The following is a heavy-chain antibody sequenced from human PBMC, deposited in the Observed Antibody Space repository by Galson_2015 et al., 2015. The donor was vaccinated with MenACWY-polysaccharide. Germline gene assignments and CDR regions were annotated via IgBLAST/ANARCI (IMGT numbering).Heavy chain of an antibody. V-gene: IGHV6-1*01. CDR2: TYYRSKWYN. D-gene: IGHD6-19*01. CDR1: GDSVSSHSAA. CDR3: ARQYSSGWLYYYGLDV. Sequence: CAISGDSVSSHSAAWNWIRQSPSRGLEWLGRTYYRSKWYNDYAVSVKSRITVNPDTSKNQFSLRLNSVTPEDTAVYYCARQYSSGWLYYYGLDVWCQGTTVTVSS. J-gene: IGHJ6*02.